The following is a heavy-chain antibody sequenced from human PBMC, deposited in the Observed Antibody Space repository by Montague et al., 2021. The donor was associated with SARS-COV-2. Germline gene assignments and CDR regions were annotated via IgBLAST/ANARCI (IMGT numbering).Heavy chain of an antibody. V-gene: IGHV3-30*04. CDR3: ARDWDGYDLDYGMDV. J-gene: IGHJ6*02. CDR2: ISYDGSNK. D-gene: IGHD5-12*01. Sequence: SLRLSCAASGFTFSSYAMHWVHQAPGKGLEWVAVISYDGSNKYYVDSVKGRFTISRDNSKNTLYLQMNSLRAEDTAVYYCARDWDGYDLDYGMDVWGQGTTVTVSS. CDR1: GFTFSSYA.